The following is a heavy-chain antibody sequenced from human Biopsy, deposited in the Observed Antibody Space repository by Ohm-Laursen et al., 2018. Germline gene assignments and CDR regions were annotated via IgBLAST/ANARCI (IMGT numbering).Heavy chain of an antibody. V-gene: IGHV3-33*01. CDR3: ARDRYYGSENYFSHYNMDV. D-gene: IGHD3-10*01. CDR1: GFTFSGYG. J-gene: IGHJ6*03. CDR2: IWYDGSDK. Sequence: SLRLSCSASGFTFSGYGMHWVRQAPGKGLEWVAVIWYDGSDKFYADSVKGRFTISRDNSKNTLYLHMNSLRAADTAVYYCARDRYYGSENYFSHYNMDVWGQGTTVTVSS.